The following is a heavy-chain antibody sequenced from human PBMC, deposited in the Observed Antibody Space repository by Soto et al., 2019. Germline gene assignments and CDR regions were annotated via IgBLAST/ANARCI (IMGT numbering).Heavy chain of an antibody. J-gene: IGHJ3*02. V-gene: IGHV4-34*01. D-gene: IGHD1-20*01. CDR1: GGSFSGYY. CDR3: ARGPYNWNEGAFDI. Sequence: SETLSLTCAVYGGSFSGYYWSWIRQPPGKGLEWIGEINHSGSTNYNPSLKSRITISVDTSNNQFSLKLSSVTAADTAVYYCARGPYNWNEGAFDIWGQGTMVTVSS. CDR2: INHSGST.